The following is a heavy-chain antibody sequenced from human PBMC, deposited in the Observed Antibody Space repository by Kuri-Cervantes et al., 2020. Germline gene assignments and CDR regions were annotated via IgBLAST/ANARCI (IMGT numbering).Heavy chain of an antibody. CDR1: GGSFSGYY. CDR2: INHSGST. CDR3: ARDSIAARRVLGY. D-gene: IGHD6-6*01. V-gene: IGHV4-34*01. J-gene: IGHJ4*02. Sequence: SETLSLTCAVYGGSFSGYYWSWIRQPPGKGLEWIGEINHSGSTNYNPSLKSRVTISVDTSKNQFSLKLSSVTAADTAVYYCARDSIAARRVLGYWGQGTLVTVSS.